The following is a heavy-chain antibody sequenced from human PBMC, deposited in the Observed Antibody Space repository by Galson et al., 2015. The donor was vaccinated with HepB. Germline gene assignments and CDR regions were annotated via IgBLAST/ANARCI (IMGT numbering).Heavy chain of an antibody. J-gene: IGHJ3*02. CDR1: GYTFTSYG. CDR3: ARVGYYYDSSGYYHDAFDI. D-gene: IGHD3-22*01. V-gene: IGHV1-18*01. CDR2: ISAYNGNT. Sequence: SVKVSCKASGYTFTSYGISWVRQAPGQRLEWMGWISAYNGNTNYAQKLQGRVTMTTDTSTSTAYMELRSLRSDDTAVYYCARVGYYYDSSGYYHDAFDIWGQGTMVTVSS.